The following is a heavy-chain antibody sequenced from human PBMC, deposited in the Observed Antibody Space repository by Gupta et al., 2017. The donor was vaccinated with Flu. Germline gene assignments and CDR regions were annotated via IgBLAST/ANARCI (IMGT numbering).Heavy chain of an antibody. CDR1: GFTFSTYW. CDR2: INGDGSST. Sequence: EVQLVESGGYLVQPGGSLRLSCAASGFTFSTYWMHWVRQAPGKGLVWVSRINGDGSSTNYAHSVKGRATISRDNAKNTLYLQMNSLRAEDTAVYYCTIMYYYDSSGYYGFFNYWGQGTLVTVSS. J-gene: IGHJ4*02. D-gene: IGHD3-22*01. CDR3: TIMYYYDSSGYYGFFNY. V-gene: IGHV3-74*01.